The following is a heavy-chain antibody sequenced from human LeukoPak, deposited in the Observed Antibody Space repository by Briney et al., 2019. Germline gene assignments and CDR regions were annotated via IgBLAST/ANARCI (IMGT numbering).Heavy chain of an antibody. V-gene: IGHV4-34*01. D-gene: IGHD1-26*01. CDR1: GGSFSGYY. J-gene: IGHJ4*02. CDR3: ARRKLSSPSSSPFDY. CDR2: INHSGST. Sequence: SETPSLTCAVYGGSFSGYYWSWIRQPPGKGLEWDGEINHSGSTNYNPSLKSRVTISVDTSKNQFSLKLSSVTAADAAVYYCARRKLSSPSSSPFDYWGQGTLVTVSS.